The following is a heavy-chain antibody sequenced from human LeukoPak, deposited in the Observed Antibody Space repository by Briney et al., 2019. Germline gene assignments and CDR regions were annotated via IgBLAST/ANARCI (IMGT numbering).Heavy chain of an antibody. CDR2: IKQDGSEK. J-gene: IGHJ4*02. Sequence: GGSLRLSCAASGFTFSSYWMSWVRQAPGKGLEWVANIKQDGSEKYYVDSVKGRFTISRDNAKNSLYLQMNSLRAEDTAVYYCARGQVLLWFRESHYYFDYWGQGTLVTVSS. CDR1: GFTFSSYW. V-gene: IGHV3-7*01. D-gene: IGHD3-10*01. CDR3: ARGQVLLWFRESHYYFDY.